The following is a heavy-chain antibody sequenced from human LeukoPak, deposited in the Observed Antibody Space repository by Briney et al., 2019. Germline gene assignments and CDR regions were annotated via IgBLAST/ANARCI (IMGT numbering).Heavy chain of an antibody. V-gene: IGHV4-59*01. Sequence: SETLSLTCTVSGGSISSYYWGWIRQPPGKGLEWIGYIYYSGRTNYNPSLKSRVTISVDTSKNQFSLKLSSVTAADTAVYYCARDYYDSSGYSHYFDYWGQGILVTVSS. D-gene: IGHD3-22*01. CDR3: ARDYYDSSGYSHYFDY. J-gene: IGHJ4*02. CDR1: GGSISSYY. CDR2: IYYSGRT.